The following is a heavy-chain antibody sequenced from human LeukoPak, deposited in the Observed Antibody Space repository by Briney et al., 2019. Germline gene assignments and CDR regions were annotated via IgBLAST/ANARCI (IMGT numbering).Heavy chain of an antibody. V-gene: IGHV3-21*01. CDR2: ISSSSTYR. Sequence: GGSLRLSCAASGFTFNSYSMSWVRQAPGKGPEWVSSISSSSTYRYYAASVKGRFTISRDNAKNSLYLQMNSLRAEDTALYYCARGRYSGSYLLDYWGQGTLVTVSS. CDR3: ARGRYSGSYLLDY. CDR1: GFTFNSYS. J-gene: IGHJ4*02. D-gene: IGHD1-26*01.